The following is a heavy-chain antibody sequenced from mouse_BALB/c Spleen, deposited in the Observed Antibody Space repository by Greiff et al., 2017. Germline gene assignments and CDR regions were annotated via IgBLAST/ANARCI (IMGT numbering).Heavy chain of an antibody. CDR3: ARGVSTMITTWFAY. Sequence: EVKLMESGGGLVKPGGSLKLSCAASGFTFSSYAMSWVRQTPEKRLEWVASISSGGSTYYPDSVKGRFTISRDNARNILYLQMSSLRSEDTAMYYCARGVSTMITTWFAYWGQGTLVTVSA. V-gene: IGHV5-6-5*01. CDR2: ISSGGST. J-gene: IGHJ3*01. D-gene: IGHD2-4*01. CDR1: GFTFSSYA.